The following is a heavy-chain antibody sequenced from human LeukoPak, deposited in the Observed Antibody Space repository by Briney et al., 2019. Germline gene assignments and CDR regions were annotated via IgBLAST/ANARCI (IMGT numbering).Heavy chain of an antibody. D-gene: IGHD3-10*01. J-gene: IGHJ4*02. CDR2: INNDGSGT. Sequence: GGSLRLFCATWVLTYTRFCMYGARQASGKALVWVSRINNDGSGTAYADSVKGRFTISRDNAKNTLYLQMNSLRAEDTAVYYCVRGYTTSGRAYWGQGTLVTVSS. CDR1: VLTYTRFC. V-gene: IGHV3-74*01. CDR3: VRGYTTSGRAY.